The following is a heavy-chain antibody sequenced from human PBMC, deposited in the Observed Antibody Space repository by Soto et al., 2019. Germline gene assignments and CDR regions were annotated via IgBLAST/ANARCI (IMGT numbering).Heavy chain of an antibody. CDR1: GFTVSNFV. CDR3: GVYGDRVYY. CDR2: VSGGGGST. J-gene: IGHJ4*02. V-gene: IGHV3-23*01. Sequence: GGSLRLSCASSGFTVSNFVMCWGRQIPGKGLDWVSVVSGGGGSTFYADSVKGRFTISRDNSKNTLYLQMNSLRADDTAFYYCGVYGDRVYYWGQGALVTVSS. D-gene: IGHD3-10*01.